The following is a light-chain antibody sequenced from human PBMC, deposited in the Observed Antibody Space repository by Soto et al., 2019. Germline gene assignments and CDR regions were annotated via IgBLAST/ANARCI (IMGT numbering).Light chain of an antibody. CDR1: QTFSSH. Sequence: EIVLTQSPATLPLSPGERATLSCRASQTFSSHLAWYQQKPGQAPRLLLYDASKRATGIPARFSGRGSGTDFTLTISSLEPEDFAVYYCQQRSNWPPVITFGQGTRLEIK. CDR3: QQRSNWPPVIT. CDR2: DAS. J-gene: IGKJ5*01. V-gene: IGKV3-11*01.